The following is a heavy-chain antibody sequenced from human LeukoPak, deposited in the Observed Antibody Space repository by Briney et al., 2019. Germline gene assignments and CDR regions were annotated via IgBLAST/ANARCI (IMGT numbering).Heavy chain of an antibody. D-gene: IGHD3-10*01. CDR1: GFTFSSYA. CDR2: ISGSGGST. J-gene: IGHJ4*02. Sequence: PGGSLRLSCAASGFTFSSYAMSWVRQAPGKGLGWVSAISGSGGSTYYADSVKGRFTISRDNSKNTLYLQMNSLRAEDTAVYYCAKGTMVQGVISVFDYWGQGTLVTVSS. V-gene: IGHV3-23*01. CDR3: AKGTMVQGVISVFDY.